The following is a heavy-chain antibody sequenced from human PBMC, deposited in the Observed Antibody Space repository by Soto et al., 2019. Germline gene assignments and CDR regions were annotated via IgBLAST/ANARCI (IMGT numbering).Heavy chain of an antibody. CDR2: ISGSGGST. CDR1: GFTFSSYA. CDR3: AKDRYPHGAPHCTSTSCRADYFYGMDV. V-gene: IGHV3-23*01. D-gene: IGHD2-2*01. Sequence: SLRLSCAASGFTFSSYAMSWVRQAPGKGLEWVSAISGSGGSTYYADSVKGRFTISRDNSKNTLYLQMHSLRAEDTAVYYCAKDRYPHGAPHCTSTSCRADYFYGMDVWGQGTTVTVSS. J-gene: IGHJ6*02.